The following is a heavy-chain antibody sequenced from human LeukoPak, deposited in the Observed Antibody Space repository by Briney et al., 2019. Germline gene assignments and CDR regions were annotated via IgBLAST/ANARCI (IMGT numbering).Heavy chain of an antibody. Sequence: ASVKVSCKASGYTFTSYYMHWVRQAPGQGLEWMGIINPSGGSTSYAQKFQGRVTMTRDTSTSTVYMELSSLRSEDTAVYYCARGEVGATPKYYFDYWGQGTLVTVSS. D-gene: IGHD1-26*01. J-gene: IGHJ4*02. CDR1: GYTFTSYY. V-gene: IGHV1-46*01. CDR2: INPSGGST. CDR3: ARGEVGATPKYYFDY.